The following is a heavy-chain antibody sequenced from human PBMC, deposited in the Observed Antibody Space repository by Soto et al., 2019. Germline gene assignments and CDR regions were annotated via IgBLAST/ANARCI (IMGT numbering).Heavy chain of an antibody. D-gene: IGHD1-26*01. CDR1: GFTFSSYA. V-gene: IGHV3-23*01. Sequence: PGGSLRLSCAASGFTFSSYAMSWVRQAPGKGLEWVSAISGSGGSTYYADSVKGRFTISRDNSKNTLYLQMNSLRAEDTAVYYCPKDSEWELHSEFDYWGQGTLVTVSS. J-gene: IGHJ4*02. CDR3: PKDSEWELHSEFDY. CDR2: ISGSGGST.